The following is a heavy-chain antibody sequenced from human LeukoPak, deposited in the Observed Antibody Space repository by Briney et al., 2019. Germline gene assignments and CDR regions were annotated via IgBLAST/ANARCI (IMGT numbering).Heavy chain of an antibody. J-gene: IGHJ4*02. V-gene: IGHV5-51*01. CDR1: GYSFTSYW. CDR3: ARYAYCSGGSCHAPFDY. CDR2: IYPGDPDT. Sequence: GESLKISCKGSGYSFTSYWIGWVRQMPGKGLEWMGIIYPGDPDTRYSPSFQGQVTISADKSISTAYLQWSSLKASDTAMYYCARYAYCSGGSCHAPFDYWGQGTLVTVSS. D-gene: IGHD2-15*01.